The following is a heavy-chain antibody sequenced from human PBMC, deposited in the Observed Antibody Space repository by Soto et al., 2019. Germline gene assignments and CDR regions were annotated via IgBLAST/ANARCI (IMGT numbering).Heavy chain of an antibody. V-gene: IGHV3-33*01. J-gene: IGHJ6*02. Sequence: GGSLRLSCAASGFTFSSYGVHWVRQAPGKGLEWVAVIWYDGSNKYYADSVKGRFTISRDNSKNTLYLQMNSLRAEDTAVYYCAREDIVVVPAAILAYYYYGMDVWGQRTTVTVSS. CDR3: AREDIVVVPAAILAYYYYGMDV. CDR2: IWYDGSNK. CDR1: GFTFSSYG. D-gene: IGHD2-2*02.